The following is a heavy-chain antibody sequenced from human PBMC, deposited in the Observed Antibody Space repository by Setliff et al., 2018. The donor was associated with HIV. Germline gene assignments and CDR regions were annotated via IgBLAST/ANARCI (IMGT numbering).Heavy chain of an antibody. CDR2: LYHSGSP. CDR3: ARGIENFWSGYVR. Sequence: SETLSLTCTVSGDSISSHSWSWIRQPPGKGLEWIGTLYHSGSPNYNPSLKSRVTILVDTSKNVFSLKLSSMTPADTAVYYCARGIENFWSGYVRWGQGTVVTVSS. D-gene: IGHD3-3*01. V-gene: IGHV4-59*11. CDR1: GDSISSHS. J-gene: IGHJ4*02.